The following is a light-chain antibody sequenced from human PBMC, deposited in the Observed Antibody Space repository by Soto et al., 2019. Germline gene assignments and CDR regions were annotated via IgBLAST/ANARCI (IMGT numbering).Light chain of an antibody. V-gene: IGKV3-11*01. CDR2: DAS. J-gene: IGKJ2*01. Sequence: DIVLTQSPSTLSLSLGDRATLTCRASQSVSSYVAWYQQKPGQAPRLLIYDASIMHTGIPARFSGSGSGTAFTLTIRSLQPEDFATSYCQQYRNFRRTFGQGTKVQLK. CDR1: QSVSSY. CDR3: QQYRNFRRT.